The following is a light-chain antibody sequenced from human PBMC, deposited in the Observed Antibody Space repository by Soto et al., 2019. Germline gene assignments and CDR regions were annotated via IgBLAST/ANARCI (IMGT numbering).Light chain of an antibody. CDR2: EVS. J-gene: IGLJ3*02. Sequence: QSALTQPASVSGSHGQSITSSCTGTSSDVGSYNLVSWYQQHPGKAPKLMIYEVSKRPSGVSNRFSGSKSGNTASLTISGLQAEDEADYYCCSYAGSSTFWVFGGGTNLTVL. CDR3: CSYAGSSTFWV. CDR1: SSDVGSYNL. V-gene: IGLV2-23*02.